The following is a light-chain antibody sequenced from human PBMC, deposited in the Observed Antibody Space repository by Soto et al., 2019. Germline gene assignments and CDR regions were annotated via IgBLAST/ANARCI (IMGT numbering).Light chain of an antibody. V-gene: IGLV2-14*01. CDR3: SSYTSSSTRV. Sequence: QSALTQPASVSGSPGQSITISSTGTSSDVGGYNYVSWYQQHPGKAPKLMIYEVSNRPSGVSNRFSGSKSGNTASLTISGLQAEDEADYYSSSYTSSSTRVFGGGTKLTVL. CDR1: SSDVGGYNY. CDR2: EVS. J-gene: IGLJ3*02.